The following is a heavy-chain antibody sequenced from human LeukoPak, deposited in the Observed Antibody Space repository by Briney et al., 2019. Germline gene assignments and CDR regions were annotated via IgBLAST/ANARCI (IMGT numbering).Heavy chain of an antibody. CDR1: GFTFSTYA. Sequence: GGSLRLSCAAFGFTFSTYAMHWVGQAPGKGLEWVAFIRYEGSDKYYADSVKARFTIPRDNSKNTLYFQMNSLRAEGTAVYYCAKDMSNWYYYGMDVWGQGTTVTVSS. CDR2: IRYEGSDK. D-gene: IGHD1-1*01. V-gene: IGHV3-30*02. J-gene: IGHJ6*02. CDR3: AKDMSNWYYYGMDV.